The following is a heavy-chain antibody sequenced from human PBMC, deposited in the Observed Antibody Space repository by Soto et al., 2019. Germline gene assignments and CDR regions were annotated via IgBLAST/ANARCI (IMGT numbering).Heavy chain of an antibody. CDR3: ARRYGYYFDY. D-gene: IGHD4-17*01. CDR2: IYYSGTTT. V-gene: IGHV4-59*08. Sequence: SETLCLTCTVSGGSINDYYWTWIRQPPGKGLEWMGYIYYSGTTTNYNPSLKSRVTLSVDTSKNQFSLKLSSVTAADTAVYYCARRYGYYFDYWGQGTLVTVSS. CDR1: GGSINDYY. J-gene: IGHJ4*02.